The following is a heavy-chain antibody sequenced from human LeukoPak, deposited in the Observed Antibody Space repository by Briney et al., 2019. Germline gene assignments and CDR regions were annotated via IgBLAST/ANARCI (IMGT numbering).Heavy chain of an antibody. CDR3: ARLEMATTRFDY. CDR2: ISSSSSYT. CDR1: GFSFSDYY. V-gene: IGHV3-11*03. D-gene: IGHD5-24*01. Sequence: GGSLRLSCAASGFSFSDYYMSWIRQAPGKGLEWVSYISSSSSYTNYADSVKGRFTISRDNAKNSLYLQMNSLRAEDTAVYYCARLEMATTRFDYWGQGTLVTVSS. J-gene: IGHJ4*02.